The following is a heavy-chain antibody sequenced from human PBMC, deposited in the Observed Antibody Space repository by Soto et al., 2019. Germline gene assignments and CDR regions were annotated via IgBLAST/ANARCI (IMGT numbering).Heavy chain of an antibody. V-gene: IGHV4-59*08. CDR1: GGSISSYY. CDR2: IYYSGST. Sequence: QVQLQESGPGLVKPSETLSLTCTVSGGSISSYYWSWIRQPPGKGLEWIGYIYYSGSTNYNPSLKSRGPISVDTSKIQFSLKLSSVPAADTAVYYCARNTGGVWFDPWGQGTLVTVSS. J-gene: IGHJ5*02. CDR3: ARNTGGVWFDP. D-gene: IGHD7-27*01.